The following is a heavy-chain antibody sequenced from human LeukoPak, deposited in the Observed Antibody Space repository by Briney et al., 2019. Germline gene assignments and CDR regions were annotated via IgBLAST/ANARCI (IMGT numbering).Heavy chain of an antibody. CDR1: GGTFSSYA. CDR2: INPSGGST. D-gene: IGHD6-19*01. Sequence: ASVKVSCKASGGTFSSYAISWVQQAPGQGLEWMGIINPSGGSTSYAQKFQGRVTMTRDTSTSTVYMELSSLRSEDTAVYYCARAWYSQWLEDGIFDYWGQGTLVTVSS. J-gene: IGHJ4*02. V-gene: IGHV1-46*01. CDR3: ARAWYSQWLEDGIFDY.